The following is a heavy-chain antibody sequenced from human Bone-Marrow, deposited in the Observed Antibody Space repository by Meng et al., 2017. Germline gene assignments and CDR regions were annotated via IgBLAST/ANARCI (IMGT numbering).Heavy chain of an antibody. D-gene: IGHD6-19*01. V-gene: IGHV1-8*01. CDR3: ARCLAGCDY. J-gene: IGHJ4*02. CDR1: GYTSTTYD. Sequence: VQLVQFGAEVKKPGASVKVSCKASGYTSTTYDINWVRQAAGQGLEWMGYMNPGSGITGLAQKFQGRLSMTSDTSISTAYMELSDLISEDTAMYYCARCLAGCDYWGQGTLVTVSS. CDR2: MNPGSGIT.